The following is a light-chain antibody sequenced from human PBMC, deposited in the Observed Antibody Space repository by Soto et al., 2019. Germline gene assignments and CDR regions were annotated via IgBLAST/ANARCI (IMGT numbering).Light chain of an antibody. J-gene: IGKJ2*03. Sequence: IVLTHSPGPLSLSPGERTTLSCRASQSVSTSYLAWYQQKPGQSPRLLIYGASSRATGIPDRFSGSGSGTDFTLTVRRLEPEDFAVYYGQQYGSSPEDSFGQGTMLEIK. CDR2: GAS. CDR1: QSVSTSY. V-gene: IGKV3-20*01. CDR3: QQYGSSPEDS.